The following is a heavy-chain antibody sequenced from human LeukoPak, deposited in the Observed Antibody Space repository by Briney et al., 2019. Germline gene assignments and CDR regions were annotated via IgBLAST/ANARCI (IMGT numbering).Heavy chain of an antibody. CDR2: ISGSGGST. V-gene: IGHV3-23*01. Sequence: GGSLRLSCAASGFTFSSYAMSWVRQAPGKGLEWVSAISGSGGSTYYADSVKGRFTISRDNSKNTLYLQMNSLRAEDTAVYYCAKNPLNFGAVIIEYWGQGTLVTVSS. CDR3: AKNPLNFGAVIIEY. J-gene: IGHJ4*02. D-gene: IGHD3-3*01. CDR1: GFTFSSYA.